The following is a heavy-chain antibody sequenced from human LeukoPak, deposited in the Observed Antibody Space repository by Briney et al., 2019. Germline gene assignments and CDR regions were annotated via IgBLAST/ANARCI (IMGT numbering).Heavy chain of an antibody. V-gene: IGHV3-64*01. CDR3: ARSYSYGTPTDY. CDR2: ISSNGGST. D-gene: IGHD5-18*01. J-gene: IGHJ4*02. Sequence: GGSLRLSCAASAFTFSRYGMHWVRQAPGKGLEYVSAISSNGGSTYYANSVKGRFTISRDNSKNTLYLQMGSLRAEDMAVYYCARSYSYGTPTDYWGQGTLVTVSS. CDR1: AFTFSRYG.